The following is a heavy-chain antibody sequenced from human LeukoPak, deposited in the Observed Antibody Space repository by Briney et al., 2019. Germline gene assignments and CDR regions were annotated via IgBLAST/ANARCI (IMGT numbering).Heavy chain of an antibody. V-gene: IGHV4-34*01. CDR1: GGSLSGYY. CDR2: INHSGST. Sequence: SETLSLTCAVYGGSLSGYYWSWIRQPPGKGLEWIGEINHSGSTNYNPSLKSRVTISVDTSKNQFSLKLSSVTAADTAVYYCARDYAMVDYYYYGMDVWGQGTTVTVSS. J-gene: IGHJ6*02. D-gene: IGHD2-8*01. CDR3: ARDYAMVDYYYYGMDV.